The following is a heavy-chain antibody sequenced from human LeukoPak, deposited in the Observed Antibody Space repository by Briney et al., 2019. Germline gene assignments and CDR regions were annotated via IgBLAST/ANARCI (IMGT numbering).Heavy chain of an antibody. Sequence: PGGSLRLSCAASGFTFSSYWMSWVRQAPGKGLEWVANIKQDGSEKYYVDSVKGRFTISRDNAKNSLYLQMNSLRAEDTAVYYCARDLGYSYDLGPYYWGQGTLVTVSS. D-gene: IGHD5-18*01. CDR3: ARDLGYSYDLGPYY. CDR2: IKQDGSEK. CDR1: GFTFSSYW. V-gene: IGHV3-7*01. J-gene: IGHJ4*02.